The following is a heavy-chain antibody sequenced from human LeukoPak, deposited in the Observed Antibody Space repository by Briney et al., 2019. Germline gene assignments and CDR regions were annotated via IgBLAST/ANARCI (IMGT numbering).Heavy chain of an antibody. CDR2: INPNSGGT. D-gene: IGHD3-10*01. Sequence: ASVKVSCKASGYTFTGYYIHWVRQAPGQGLEWMGRINPNSGGTNYAQKFQGRVTMTRDTSIRTAYMELNRLTSDDTAVYYCAREPMVRDFNWFDPWGQGTLVTVSS. CDR1: GYTFTGYY. CDR3: AREPMVRDFNWFDP. V-gene: IGHV1-2*06. J-gene: IGHJ5*02.